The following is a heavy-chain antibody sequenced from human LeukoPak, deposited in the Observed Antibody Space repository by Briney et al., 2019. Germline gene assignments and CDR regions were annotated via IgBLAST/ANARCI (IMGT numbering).Heavy chain of an antibody. J-gene: IGHJ5*02. D-gene: IGHD3-16*02. CDR3: ASEGGGNDYVWGSYRYNNWSDP. CDR1: GGSISSYY. V-gene: IGHV4-4*07. CDR2: IYTSGST. Sequence: SETLSLTCTVSGGSISSYYWSWIRQPAGKGLEWIGRIYTSGSTNYNPSLKSRVTMSVDTSKNQFSLKLSSVTAADTAVYYCASEGGGNDYVWGSYRYNNWSDPWGQGTLVTVSS.